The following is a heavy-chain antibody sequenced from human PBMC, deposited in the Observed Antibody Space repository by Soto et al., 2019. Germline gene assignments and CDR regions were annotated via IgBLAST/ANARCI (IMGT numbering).Heavy chain of an antibody. Sequence: GCLLPACLVSGSTFSSFEMNWVRQTPGKGLEWLSYIGRSGETIYYADSVKGRFTISRDNAKSSLFLQMNGLRDEDTGIYYCARDSRGGAARRPTFYYWGRGTLVTVYS. V-gene: IGHV3-48*03. CDR3: ARDSRGGAARRPTFYY. D-gene: IGHD6-6*01. CDR2: IGRSGETI. CDR1: GSTFSSFE. J-gene: IGHJ4*02.